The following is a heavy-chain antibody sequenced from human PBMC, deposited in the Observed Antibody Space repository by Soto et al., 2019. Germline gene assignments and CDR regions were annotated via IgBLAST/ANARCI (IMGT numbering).Heavy chain of an antibody. V-gene: IGHV1-69*12. Sequence: QVQLVQSGAEVKKPGSSVRVSCRTSGGTFKKYGFSWVRQAPGQGLEWMGGIIPMYGIANYGQIFQGRLTITADDSTDTVYMDLTSLQSEDTAVYYCAGEVGGTGLHLWGQGTQVTVSS. J-gene: IGHJ5*02. CDR1: GGTFKKYG. CDR2: IIPMYGIA. D-gene: IGHD3-9*01. CDR3: AGEVGGTGLHL.